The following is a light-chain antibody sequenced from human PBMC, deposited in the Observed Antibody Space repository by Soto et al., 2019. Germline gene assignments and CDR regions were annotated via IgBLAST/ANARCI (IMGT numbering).Light chain of an antibody. CDR2: EGS. CDR3: CSYVGSTTYV. V-gene: IGLV2-23*01. J-gene: IGLJ1*01. Sequence: SVLTQPASVSGSPGQSITISCTGSSDDIGRYNQVSWYQQHPGKAPKVMIYEGSQRPSGVSNRFSGSKSGNTASLTISGLQAEDEADYYCCSYVGSTTYVFGSGTKV. CDR1: SDDIGRYNQ.